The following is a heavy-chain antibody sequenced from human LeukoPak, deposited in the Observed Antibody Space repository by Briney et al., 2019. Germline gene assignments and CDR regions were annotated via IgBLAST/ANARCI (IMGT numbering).Heavy chain of an antibody. V-gene: IGHV3-7*01. CDR3: ARHGNYNFEY. CDR2: INQDGSRQ. Sequence: GGSLRLSCAVSGFTFSNHWMGWVRQAPGEGLEWVANINQDGSRQYYVDSLKGRFTISRDNAQSSLYLQMNSLRAEDTAVYYCARHGNYNFEYWGQGTLVTVSS. J-gene: IGHJ4*02. D-gene: IGHD4-17*01. CDR1: GFTFSNHW.